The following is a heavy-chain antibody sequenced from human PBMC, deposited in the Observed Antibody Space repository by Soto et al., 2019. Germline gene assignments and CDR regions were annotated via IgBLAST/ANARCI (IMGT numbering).Heavy chain of an antibody. D-gene: IGHD3-3*01. J-gene: IGHJ4*02. CDR1: GFSLTTSGVG. Sequence: QITLNESGPTQVKPRQTLTLTCTFSGFSLTTSGVGVGWIRQSPGKAPEWVALIYWDDDKRYSPSLKSRLTITKDTSKNPVVLTMADLDPADTATYYCAHRVLRTVFGLVTTTAIYFDFWGQGTPVAVSS. CDR3: AHRVLRTVFGLVTTTAIYFDF. CDR2: IYWDDDK. V-gene: IGHV2-5*02.